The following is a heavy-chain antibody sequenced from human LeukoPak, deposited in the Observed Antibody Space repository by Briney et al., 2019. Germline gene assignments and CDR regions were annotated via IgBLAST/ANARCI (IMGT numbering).Heavy chain of an antibody. J-gene: IGHJ4*02. Sequence: GGSLRLSCAASGFTFSSYSMNWVRQAPGKGLEWVSYISSSSSTIYYADSVKGRFTISRDNAKNSLYLQMNSLRAEDTAVYYCARDPGVGATPLDYWGQGTLVTVSS. CDR2: ISSSSSTI. V-gene: IGHV3-48*01. D-gene: IGHD1-26*01. CDR3: ARDPGVGATPLDY. CDR1: GFTFSSYS.